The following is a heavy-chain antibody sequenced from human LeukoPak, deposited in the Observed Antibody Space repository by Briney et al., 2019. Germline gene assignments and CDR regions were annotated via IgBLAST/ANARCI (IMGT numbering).Heavy chain of an antibody. D-gene: IGHD5-18*01. CDR3: ARALVGYSYDDPESFDY. CDR2: IYYSGST. Sequence: SETLSLTCTVSGGSISSGGSYWSWIRQHPGTGLEWIGNIYYSGSTNYNASLKSRVTMSVDTSKNQFSLKLSSVTAADTAVYYCARALVGYSYDDPESFDYWGQGTLVTVSS. V-gene: IGHV4-61*08. J-gene: IGHJ4*02. CDR1: GGSISSGGSY.